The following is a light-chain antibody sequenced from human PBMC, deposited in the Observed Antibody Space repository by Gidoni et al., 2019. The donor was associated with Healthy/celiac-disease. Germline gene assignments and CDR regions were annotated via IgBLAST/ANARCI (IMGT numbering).Light chain of an antibody. J-gene: IGKJ3*01. CDR3: QQYNNWPPGFT. CDR2: GAS. Sequence: EIVMTQPPATLSVSPGERATLSCRASQSVSSNLAWYQQKPGQAPRLLIYGASTRATGIPARFSGSGSGTEFTLTISSLQYEDFAVYYCQQYNNWPPGFTFXPXTKVDIK. V-gene: IGKV3-15*01. CDR1: QSVSSN.